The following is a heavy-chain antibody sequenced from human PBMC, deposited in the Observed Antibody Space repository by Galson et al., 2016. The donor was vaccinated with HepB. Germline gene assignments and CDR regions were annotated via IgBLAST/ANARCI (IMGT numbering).Heavy chain of an antibody. CDR2: IYYSGST. J-gene: IGHJ4*02. CDR1: GGSISGSSYY. D-gene: IGHD4-17*01. V-gene: IGHV4-39*01. CDR3: ARLRCLTCKDLDY. Sequence: SETLSLTCTVSGGSISGSSYYWGWIRQPPGKGLEWIGSIYYSGSTYYNPSLKSRVTISLDTSKNQFSLKLSSVTAADTAVYYCARLRCLTCKDLDYWGQGTLVTVSS.